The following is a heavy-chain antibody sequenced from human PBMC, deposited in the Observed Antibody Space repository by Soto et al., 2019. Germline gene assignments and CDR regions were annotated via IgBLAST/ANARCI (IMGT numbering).Heavy chain of an antibody. CDR2: IKTKSDGGPT. CDR3: TRNDAFDV. J-gene: IGHJ3*01. V-gene: IGHV3-15*07. CDR1: GFTFSSVW. Sequence: EVQLVESGGGLVKPGGSLRLSCVGSGFTFSSVWMYWVRQAPGKGLEWVGRIKTKSDGGPTDYAAPVKGRFTISRDDSIHTVYLQMNSLKTEDTALYYCTRNDAFDVWGQGTMVTVSS.